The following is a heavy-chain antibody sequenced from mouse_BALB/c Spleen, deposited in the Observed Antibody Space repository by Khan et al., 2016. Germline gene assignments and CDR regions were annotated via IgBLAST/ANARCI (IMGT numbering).Heavy chain of an antibody. V-gene: IGHV5-4*02. Sequence: EVELVESGGALVKPGGSLKLSCAASGFTFSDYYMYWVRQTPERRLEWVATISDGGTYIYYPDSVKGRFTISRDNAKNSLYLQMSSLKSEDTAVYYGARAGNTYSYWYFDVWGAGTTVTVSS. J-gene: IGHJ1*01. CDR3: ARAGNTYSYWYFDV. CDR2: ISDGGTYI. D-gene: IGHD1-1*01. CDR1: GFTFSDYY.